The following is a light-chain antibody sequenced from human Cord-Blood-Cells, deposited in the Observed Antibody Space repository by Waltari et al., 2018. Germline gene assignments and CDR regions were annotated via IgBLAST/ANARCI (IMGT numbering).Light chain of an antibody. Sequence: DIVMTQYPDSLAVSLGEGATINCKSSQSVLYSSNNKNYLAWYQQKPGQPPKLLIYWASTRESGVPDRFSGSGSGTDFTLTISSLQAEDVAVYYCQQYYSTPLYSFGQGTKLEIK. CDR3: QQYYSTPLYS. V-gene: IGKV4-1*01. J-gene: IGKJ2*03. CDR2: WAS. CDR1: QSVLYSSNNKNY.